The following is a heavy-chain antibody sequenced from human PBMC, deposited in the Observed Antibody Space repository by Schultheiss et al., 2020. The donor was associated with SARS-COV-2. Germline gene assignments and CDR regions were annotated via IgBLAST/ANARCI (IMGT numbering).Heavy chain of an antibody. V-gene: IGHV1-2*04. CDR3: ARSNYFDY. CDR1: GYTFTSYA. CDR2: INPNSGGT. Sequence: ASVKVSCKASGYTFTSYAMNWVRQAPGQGLEWMGWINPNSGGTNYAQKFQGWVTMTRDTSISTAYMELSRLRSDDTAVYYCARSNYFDYWGQGTLVTVSS. J-gene: IGHJ4*02.